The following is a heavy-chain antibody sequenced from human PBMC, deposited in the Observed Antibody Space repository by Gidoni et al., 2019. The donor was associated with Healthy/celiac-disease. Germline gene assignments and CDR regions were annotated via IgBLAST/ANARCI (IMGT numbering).Heavy chain of an antibody. J-gene: IGHJ3*02. CDR3: TTLYDYIWGSYRWDDAFDI. D-gene: IGHD3-16*02. CDR1: GFTFSNAW. Sequence: EVQLVESGGGLVKPGGSLRLSCAASGFTFSNAWMSWVRQAPGKGLEWVGRIKSKTDGGTTDYAAPVKGRFTISRDDSKNTLYLQMNSLKTEDTAVYYCTTLYDYIWGSYRWDDAFDIWGQGTMVTVSS. CDR2: IKSKTDGGTT. V-gene: IGHV3-15*01.